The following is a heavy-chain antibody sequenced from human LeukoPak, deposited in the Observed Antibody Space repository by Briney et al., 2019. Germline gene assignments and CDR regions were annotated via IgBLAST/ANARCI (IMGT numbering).Heavy chain of an antibody. Sequence: PGGSLRLFCAASGFNFITYAMSWVRQAPGKGLEWVSTITDSGDSTYYADSLRGRFTISRDNSKNTLFLQMNSLRAEDTAVYYCAKDLRWGLDYWGQGTLVTVSS. J-gene: IGHJ4*02. V-gene: IGHV3-23*01. D-gene: IGHD2-21*02. CDR1: GFNFITYA. CDR2: ITDSGDST. CDR3: AKDLRWGLDY.